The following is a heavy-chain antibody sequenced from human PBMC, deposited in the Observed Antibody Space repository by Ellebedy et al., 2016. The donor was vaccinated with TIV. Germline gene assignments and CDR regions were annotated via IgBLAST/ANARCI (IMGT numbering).Heavy chain of an antibody. J-gene: IGHJ1*01. CDR1: GYTFSNYA. D-gene: IGHD1-1*01. CDR3: ARDRRAGTPPFFQY. Sequence: ASVKVSCXASGYTFSNYAIHWVRQAPGQRLEWMGWINGDNGNTKSSQKFQGRVTFTRDTSASTAYMEVSSLRSEDTAVYYCARDRRAGTPPFFQYWGQGTLVTVPS. V-gene: IGHV1-3*01. CDR2: INGDNGNT.